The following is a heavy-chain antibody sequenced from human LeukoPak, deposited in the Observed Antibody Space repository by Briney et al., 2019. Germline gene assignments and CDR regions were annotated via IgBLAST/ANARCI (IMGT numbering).Heavy chain of an antibody. V-gene: IGHV3-23*01. CDR3: ARARGTTGTTRIAFDI. CDR1: GFTFSSYA. J-gene: IGHJ3*02. D-gene: IGHD1-1*01. CDR2: ISGSGGST. Sequence: GGSLRLSCAASGFTFSSYAMSWVRQAPGKGLEWVSAISGSGGSTYYADSLKGRFTISRDNSKNTLFLQMNSLRAEDTAVCYCARARGTTGTTRIAFDIWGKGTMVTVSS.